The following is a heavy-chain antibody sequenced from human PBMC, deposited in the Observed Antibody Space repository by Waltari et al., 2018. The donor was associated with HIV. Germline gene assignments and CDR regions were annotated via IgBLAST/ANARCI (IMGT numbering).Heavy chain of an antibody. Sequence: EVQLVESGGGLIQPGGSLRLSCAASGLTVSSNYMSWVRQAPGKGLEWVSVIYSGGSTYYADSVKGRFTISRDNSKNTLYLQMNSLRAEDTAVYYCARDKGSGYSYGFDYWGQGTLVTVSS. V-gene: IGHV3-53*01. J-gene: IGHJ4*02. CDR2: IYSGGST. D-gene: IGHD5-18*01. CDR3: ARDKGSGYSYGFDY. CDR1: GLTVSSNY.